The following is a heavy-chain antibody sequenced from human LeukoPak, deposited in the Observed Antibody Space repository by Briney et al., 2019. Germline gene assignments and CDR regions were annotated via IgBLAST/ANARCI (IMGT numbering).Heavy chain of an antibody. Sequence: SETLSLTCAVSGVSISSNLWWTWVRQPPGKGLEWIAEIHHSGSINYNPSLKSRVTISVDKAKNQFSLNLNSVTAADTAVYYCARESRRGFWSGYYAAGYWGQGTLVTVSS. V-gene: IGHV4-4*02. CDR3: ARESRRGFWSGYYAAGY. J-gene: IGHJ4*02. CDR2: IHHSGSI. CDR1: GVSISSNLW. D-gene: IGHD3-3*01.